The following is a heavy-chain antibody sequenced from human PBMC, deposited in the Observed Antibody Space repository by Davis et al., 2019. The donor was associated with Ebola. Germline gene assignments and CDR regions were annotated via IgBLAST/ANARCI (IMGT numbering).Heavy chain of an antibody. CDR1: GFTFSPYW. V-gene: IGHV3-7*01. CDR2: IKQDGSEK. J-gene: IGHJ4*02. D-gene: IGHD6-13*01. CDR3: ARDRYSSS. Sequence: GESLKISCAASGFTFSPYWMSWVRQAPGKGLEWVANIKQDGSEKYYVDSVKGRFIISRDNAKNSLYLQMDSLRAEDTAVYYCARDRYSSSWGQGTLVTVSS.